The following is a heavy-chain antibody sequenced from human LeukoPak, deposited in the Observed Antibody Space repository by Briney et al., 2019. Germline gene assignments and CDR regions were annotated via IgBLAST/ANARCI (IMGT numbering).Heavy chain of an antibody. CDR3: AKWGDYDILTGYYVPDY. D-gene: IGHD3-9*01. V-gene: IGHV3-23*01. CDR1: GFTFSSYA. Sequence: GGSLRLSCAASGFTFSSYAMSWVRQAPGKGLEWVSALSGSGGSTYYADSVKGRFTISRDNSKNTLYLQVNSLRAEDTAVYYCAKWGDYDILTGYYVPDYWGQGTLVTVSS. CDR2: LSGSGGST. J-gene: IGHJ4*02.